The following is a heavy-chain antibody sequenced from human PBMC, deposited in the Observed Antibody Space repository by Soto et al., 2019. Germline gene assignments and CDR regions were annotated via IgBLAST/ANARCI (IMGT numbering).Heavy chain of an antibody. J-gene: IGHJ5*02. CDR3: VRGGGGGRFDP. CDR2: ISPGSRYP. Sequence: KLGGSLRLSCAGSGFTFGDSYMSWIRQAPGKGLEWLSYISPGSRYPAYADSVKGRFTISRDNAKRSLYLQMMSLTAEDTAIYYCVRGGGGGRFDPWGQGTMVTVSS. V-gene: IGHV3-11*06. CDR1: GFTFGDSY. D-gene: IGHD2-15*01.